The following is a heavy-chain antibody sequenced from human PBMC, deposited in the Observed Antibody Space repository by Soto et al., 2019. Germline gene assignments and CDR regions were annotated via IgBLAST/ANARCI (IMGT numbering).Heavy chain of an antibody. CDR3: GKGADSGYYTVDR. CDR2: IRRHTSVT. V-gene: IGHV3-48*01. D-gene: IGHD3-22*01. CDR1: GLTLSTSS. Sequence: EVQLVESGGMLVQPGGSLRLSCAASGLTLSTSSMNWVRQAPGKGLEWISYIRRHTSVTAYADSVKGRFTISRDSAKNSLYLQMDSLRVEDTAVYYCGKGADSGYYTVDRWGQGTLVTVSS. J-gene: IGHJ5*02.